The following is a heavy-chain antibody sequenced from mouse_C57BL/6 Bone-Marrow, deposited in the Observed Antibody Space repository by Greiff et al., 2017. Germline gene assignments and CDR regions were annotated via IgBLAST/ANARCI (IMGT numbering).Heavy chain of an antibody. Sequence: QVQLQQPGAELVRPGSSVKLSCKASGYTFTSYWMHWVKQRPIQGLEWIGNIDPSDSETHYNQKFKDKATLTVDNSSSPSYMQLSSLTAEDSAVYYCARGAMDYWGQGTTVTVSS. CDR2: IDPSDSET. J-gene: IGHJ4*01. V-gene: IGHV1-52*01. CDR3: ARGAMDY. CDR1: GYTFTSYW.